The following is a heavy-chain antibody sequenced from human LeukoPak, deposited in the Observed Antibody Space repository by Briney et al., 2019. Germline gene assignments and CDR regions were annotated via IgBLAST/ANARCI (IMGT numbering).Heavy chain of an antibody. CDR3: AKGRTASRKNNIVVVPAAMNPYYMDV. CDR2: ISSSGSTI. CDR1: GFTFSDYY. Sequence: GGSLRLSCAASGFTFSDYYMSWIRQAPGKGLEWVSYISSSGSTIYYADSVKGRFTISRDNAKNSLYLQMNSLRAEDTAVYYCAKGRTASRKNNIVVVPAAMNPYYMDVWGKGTTVTVSS. J-gene: IGHJ6*03. D-gene: IGHD2-2*01. V-gene: IGHV3-11*04.